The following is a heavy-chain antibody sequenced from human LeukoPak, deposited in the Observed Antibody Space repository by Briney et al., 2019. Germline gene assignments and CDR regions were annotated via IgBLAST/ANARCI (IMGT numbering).Heavy chain of an antibody. V-gene: IGHV1-2*02. CDR3: ARSFAMVRGVMYYYYYGMDV. Sequence: ASAKVSCKASGYTFTGYYMHWVRQAPGQGLEWMGWINPNSGGTNYAQKFQGRVTMTRDTSISTAYMELSRLRSDDTAVYYCARSFAMVRGVMYYYYYGMDVWGQGTTVTVSS. CDR2: INPNSGGT. J-gene: IGHJ6*02. CDR1: GYTFTGYY. D-gene: IGHD3-10*01.